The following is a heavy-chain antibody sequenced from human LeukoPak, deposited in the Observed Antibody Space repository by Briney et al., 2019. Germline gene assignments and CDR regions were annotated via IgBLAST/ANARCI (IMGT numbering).Heavy chain of an antibody. CDR3: AKIYYGGYAFDY. Sequence: PGGSLRLSCAASGFTFSSYAMSWVRQAPGKGLEWVSAISGSGGSTYYADSVKGRFTISRDDSKNTLYLQMNSLRAEDTAVYYCAKIYYGGYAFDYWGQGTLVTVSS. CDR1: GFTFSSYA. J-gene: IGHJ4*02. D-gene: IGHD5-12*01. V-gene: IGHV3-23*01. CDR2: ISGSGGST.